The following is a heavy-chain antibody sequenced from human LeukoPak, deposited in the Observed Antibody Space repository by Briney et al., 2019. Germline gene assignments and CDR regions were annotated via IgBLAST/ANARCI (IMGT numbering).Heavy chain of an antibody. CDR3: ARKGRFSLNWFDP. CDR2: INHSGST. V-gene: IGHV4-34*01. CDR1: GGSFSGYY. D-gene: IGHD3-3*01. J-gene: IGHJ5*02. Sequence: SETLSLTCAVYGGSFSGYYWSWIRQPPGKGLEWIGEINHSGSTNYNPSLKSRVTISVDTSKNQFSLKLSSVTAADTAVYYCARKGRFSLNWFDPWGQGTLVTVSS.